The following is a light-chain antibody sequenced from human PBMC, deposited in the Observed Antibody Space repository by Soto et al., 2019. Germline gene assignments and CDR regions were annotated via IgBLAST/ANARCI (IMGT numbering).Light chain of an antibody. CDR2: DTS. CDR3: QQRSNWQYT. J-gene: IGKJ2*01. CDR1: QSVSGY. Sequence: ELVLTQSPATLSLSPGERATLSCRASQSVSGYSAWYQQKPGQAPRLLIYDTSNRATGIPARFSGSGSGTDFTLTISGLEPEDFAVYYCQQRSNWQYTFGLETRLEIK. V-gene: IGKV3-11*01.